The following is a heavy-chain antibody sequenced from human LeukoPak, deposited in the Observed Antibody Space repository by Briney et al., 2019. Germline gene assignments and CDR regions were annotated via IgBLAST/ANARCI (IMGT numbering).Heavy chain of an antibody. CDR1: GFTFSNYG. V-gene: IGHV3-33*01. J-gene: IGHJ5*02. D-gene: IGHD3-16*02. Sequence: GGSLRLSCAASGFTFSNYGMRWVRQAPGKGLEWVAVTWYDGSNEYYADSVKGRFTIFRDNSKNTLYLQMNSLRAEDTAVYYCARGSGRYDYVWGSYRSNWFDPWGQGTLVTVSS. CDR2: TWYDGSNE. CDR3: ARGSGRYDYVWGSYRSNWFDP.